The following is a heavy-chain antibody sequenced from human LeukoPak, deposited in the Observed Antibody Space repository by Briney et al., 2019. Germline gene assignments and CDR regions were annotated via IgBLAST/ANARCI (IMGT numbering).Heavy chain of an antibody. CDR2: IYSGGST. CDR3: ARGLPHYYDSSGYDY. D-gene: IGHD3-22*01. Sequence: GGSLRLSCAASGFTVSSNYMSWVRQAPGKGLEWVSVIYSGGSTYYADSVKGRLTISRDNSKNTLYLQMNSLRAEDTAVYYCARGLPHYYDSSGYDYWGQGTLVTVSS. V-gene: IGHV3-53*01. CDR1: GFTVSSNY. J-gene: IGHJ4*02.